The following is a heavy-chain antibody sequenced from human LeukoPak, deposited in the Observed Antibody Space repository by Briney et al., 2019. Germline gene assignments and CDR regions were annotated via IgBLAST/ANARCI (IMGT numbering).Heavy chain of an antibody. CDR2: IWYGGSNK. D-gene: IGHD6-13*01. Sequence: GRSLRLSCAASGFTFSSYGMHWVRQAPGKGLEWVAVIWYGGSNKYYADSVKGRFTISRDNAKNSLYLQMNSLRAEDTAVYYCASWYLGEYSSSWYRGADYDAFDIWGQGTMVTVSS. CDR1: GFTFSSYG. CDR3: ASWYLGEYSSSWYRGADYDAFDI. V-gene: IGHV3-33*01. J-gene: IGHJ3*02.